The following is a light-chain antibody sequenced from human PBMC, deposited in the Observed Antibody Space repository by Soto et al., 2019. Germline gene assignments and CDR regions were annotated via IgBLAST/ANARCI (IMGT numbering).Light chain of an antibody. V-gene: IGKV1-5*03. CDR1: QSISSW. CDR2: KAS. J-gene: IGKJ4*01. Sequence: DIQMTQYPSTLSASVGDRVTITCRSSQSISSWLAWYQPKPGKAPKLLIYKASSLESGVPSRFRGSGSGTEFTLTISSLQPADFATYYCQQYNSYSFTFGGGTKVEI. CDR3: QQYNSYSFT.